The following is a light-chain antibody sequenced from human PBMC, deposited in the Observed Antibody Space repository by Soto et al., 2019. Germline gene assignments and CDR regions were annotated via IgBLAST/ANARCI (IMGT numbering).Light chain of an antibody. Sequence: EVVMTQSPATLSVSPGERATLSCRASQSVNSNLAWYQQKPGQAPRLLIHRASTRATGIPARFSGSGSGTEFTLTISSLQSEDFAIYYCQQYNNWPRTFGQGTKVDIK. CDR3: QQYNNWPRT. CDR1: QSVNSN. V-gene: IGKV3-15*01. CDR2: RAS. J-gene: IGKJ1*01.